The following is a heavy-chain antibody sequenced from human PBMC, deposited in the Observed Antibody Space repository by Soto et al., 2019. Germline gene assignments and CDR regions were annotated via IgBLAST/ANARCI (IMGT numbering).Heavy chain of an antibody. J-gene: IGHJ4*02. CDR3: ARRTGRWIWSGPDY. CDR2: ISYDGNNK. D-gene: IGHD3-3*01. CDR1: GFTFSSYA. V-gene: IGHV3-30-3*01. Sequence: QVQLVESGGGVVQPGRSLRLSCAASGFTFSSYAMHWVRQAPGKGLEWVAVISYDGNNKYYADSVKGRFTSSRDNSKNTLYLQINSLRAEDTAVYYCARRTGRWIWSGPDYWGQGTLVTVSS.